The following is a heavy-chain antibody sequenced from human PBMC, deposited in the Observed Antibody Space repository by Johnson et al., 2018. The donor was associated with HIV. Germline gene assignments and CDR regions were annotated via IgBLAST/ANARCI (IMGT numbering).Heavy chain of an antibody. Sequence: VQLVESGGGLVQPGGSLRLSCAASGFTFSSYWMSWVRQAPGKGLEWVANISSSGSTIYYADSVKGLFTISRDISKNTLYLQMNSLRTEDTAVYYCARVTRDCGGDCYLDALDIWGQGTMVTVSS. D-gene: IGHD2-21*01. CDR2: ISSSGSTI. CDR3: ARVTRDCGGDCYLDALDI. CDR1: GFTFSSYW. J-gene: IGHJ3*02. V-gene: IGHV3-48*01.